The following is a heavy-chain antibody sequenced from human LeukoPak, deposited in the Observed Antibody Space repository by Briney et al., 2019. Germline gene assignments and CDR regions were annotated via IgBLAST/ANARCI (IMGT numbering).Heavy chain of an antibody. D-gene: IGHD2-15*01. CDR2: IKSKPAGGST. Sequence: GGSLRLSCTASGFTFSNAWMSWVRQAPGKGLEWVGRIKSKPAGGSTDYAAPIKGRFTISRDDSKNTLYLQVNSLKVEDTAVYYCARKDCSGGRCHKLDYWGQGTLVTVSS. CDR3: ARKDCSGGRCHKLDY. J-gene: IGHJ4*02. CDR1: GFTFSNAW. V-gene: IGHV3-15*01.